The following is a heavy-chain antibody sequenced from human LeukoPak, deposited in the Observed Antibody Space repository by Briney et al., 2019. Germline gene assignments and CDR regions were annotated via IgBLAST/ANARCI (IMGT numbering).Heavy chain of an antibody. D-gene: IGHD3-3*01. V-gene: IGHV3-23*01. CDR2: ISGSGGST. CDR1: GFTFSSYA. CDR3: AKESLPSPITFFGVVGRGGQNWFDP. Sequence: GGSLRLSCAASGFTFSSYAMSWVRQAPGKGLEWVSSISGSGGSTYYADSVKGRFTNSRDNSKNTLYLQMNSLRAENTAVYYCAKESLPSPITFFGVVGRGGQNWFDPWGQGTLVTVSS. J-gene: IGHJ5*02.